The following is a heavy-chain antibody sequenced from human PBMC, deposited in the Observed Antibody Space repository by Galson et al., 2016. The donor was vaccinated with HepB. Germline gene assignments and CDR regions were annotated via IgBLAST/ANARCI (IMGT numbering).Heavy chain of an antibody. CDR3: ARPYTYYFGSGSYFDVLHYGMDV. Sequence: SLRLSCAASGFRFSDCNMNWVRQAPGRGLEWVAYISSSSGTIYYADSVKGRFTISRDNANNSLSLQMNSLRAEDTAFYYCARPYTYYFGSGSYFDVLHYGMDVWGQGTTVTVSS. CDR1: GFRFSDCN. V-gene: IGHV3-48*01. J-gene: IGHJ6*02. D-gene: IGHD3-10*01. CDR2: ISSSSGTI.